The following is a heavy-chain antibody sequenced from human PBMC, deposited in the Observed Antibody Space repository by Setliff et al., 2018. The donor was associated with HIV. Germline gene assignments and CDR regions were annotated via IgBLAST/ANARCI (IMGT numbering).Heavy chain of an antibody. D-gene: IGHD3-10*01. V-gene: IGHV3-15*01. Sequence: LSLTCAASGFTLSDHWMTWVRQAPGKGLEWVARIKNKIDGGTIDYAVPVKGRFTISRDDSKTTLYLQMNSLKTEDTAMYYCATGGGRYLHEWAYWGQGTLVTVSS. J-gene: IGHJ4*02. CDR2: IKNKIDGGTI. CDR1: GFTLSDHW. CDR3: ATGGGRYLHEWAY.